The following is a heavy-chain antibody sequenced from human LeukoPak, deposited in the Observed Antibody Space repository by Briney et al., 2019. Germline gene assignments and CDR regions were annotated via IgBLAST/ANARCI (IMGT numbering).Heavy chain of an antibody. D-gene: IGHD6-19*01. Sequence: PGGSLRLSCAASGFTFSSYAMSWVRQAPGKGLEWVSAISGSGGSTYYADSVKGRFTISRDNSKDTLYLQMNSLRAEDTAVYYCAKSDSSGWYSSDYWGQGTLVTVSS. CDR1: GFTFSSYA. CDR2: ISGSGGST. CDR3: AKSDSSGWYSSDY. V-gene: IGHV3-23*01. J-gene: IGHJ4*02.